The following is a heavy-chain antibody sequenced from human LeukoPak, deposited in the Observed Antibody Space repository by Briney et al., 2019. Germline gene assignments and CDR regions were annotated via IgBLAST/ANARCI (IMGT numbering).Heavy chain of an antibody. V-gene: IGHV3-23*01. Sequence: QAGGTLRLSCAASGFTFSTYGMNWVRQAPGKGLEWVSGISGSGSNTYYPDSVKGRLTTSRDNSKKTLYLQMNSLRAEDTAVYYCVKNGEPKYYMDVWGKGTTVIVSS. CDR3: VKNGEPKYYMDV. J-gene: IGHJ6*03. CDR2: ISGSGSNT. CDR1: GFTFSTYG. D-gene: IGHD1-14*01.